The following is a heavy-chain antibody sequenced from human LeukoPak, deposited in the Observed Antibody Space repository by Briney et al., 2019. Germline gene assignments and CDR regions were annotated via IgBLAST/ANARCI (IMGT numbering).Heavy chain of an antibody. CDR2: ISYDGSNK. J-gene: IGHJ1*01. CDR3: AKDPPSFHH. Sequence: GGSLRLSCAVSGFTFSSYGMHWVRQAPGKGLEWVAVISYDGSNKYYADSVKGRFTISRDNAKNSLYLQMNSLRAEDTAIYYCAKDPPSFHHWGQGTLVTVSS. CDR1: GFTFSSYG. V-gene: IGHV3-30*18.